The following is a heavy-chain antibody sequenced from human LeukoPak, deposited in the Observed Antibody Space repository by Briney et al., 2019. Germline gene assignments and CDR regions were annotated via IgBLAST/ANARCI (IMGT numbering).Heavy chain of an antibody. Sequence: GGSLRLSCTTSGFTFSDYYMSWIRQAPGKGLEWLSYISQSGTTIYYADSVKGRFAFSRDNGKNSLYLQMNSLRADDTGIYYCAREGHTYGSDYWGQGTLVTVS. CDR2: ISQSGTTI. V-gene: IGHV3-11*01. J-gene: IGHJ4*02. CDR3: AREGHTYGSDY. CDR1: GFTFSDYY. D-gene: IGHD3-10*01.